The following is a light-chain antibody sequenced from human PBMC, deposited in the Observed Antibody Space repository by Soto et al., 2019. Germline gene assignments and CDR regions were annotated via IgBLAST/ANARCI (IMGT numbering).Light chain of an antibody. CDR2: EVS. CDR3: ISYTSSSNNR. V-gene: IGLV2-14*01. CDR1: SSDVGGYNY. Sequence: QSALTQPASVSGSPGQSITISCTGTSSDVGGYNYVSWYQQHPGKAPKLMIYEVSNRPSGVSNRFSGSKSGNTASLTISGLKAEEEVDYYCISYTSSSNNRFGSGTKLTVL. J-gene: IGLJ1*01.